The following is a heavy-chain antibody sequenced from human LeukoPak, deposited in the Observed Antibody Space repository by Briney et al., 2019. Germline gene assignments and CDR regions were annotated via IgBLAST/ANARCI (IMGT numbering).Heavy chain of an antibody. V-gene: IGHV1-18*01. Sequence: ASVKVSCKASGYAFSSYGISWVRQAPGQGLEWMGWISAYNGNAMYAQKFQGRVTMTTDTSTSTVTMELRSLRSGDTAVYFCARRYYYGSGSYSDYWGQGTLVTVSS. J-gene: IGHJ4*02. CDR1: GYAFSSYG. D-gene: IGHD3-10*01. CDR3: ARRYYYGSGSYSDY. CDR2: ISAYNGNA.